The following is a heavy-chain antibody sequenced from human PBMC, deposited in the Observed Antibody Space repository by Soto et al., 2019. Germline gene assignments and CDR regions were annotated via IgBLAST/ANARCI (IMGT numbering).Heavy chain of an antibody. CDR1: GFSLNNGGAG. CDR2: IYWNEDK. CDR3: AHRGYGDYPRDNWFDP. J-gene: IGHJ5*02. D-gene: IGHD4-17*01. Sequence: QITLKESGPTLVKPTQTLTLTCTFSGFSLNNGGAGVGWIRQPPGNALEWLALIYWNEDKRYNPSLKSRLTITKDTSKNQVVLTMTNMDPVDTATYYCAHRGYGDYPRDNWFDPWGQGTLVTVSS. V-gene: IGHV2-5*01.